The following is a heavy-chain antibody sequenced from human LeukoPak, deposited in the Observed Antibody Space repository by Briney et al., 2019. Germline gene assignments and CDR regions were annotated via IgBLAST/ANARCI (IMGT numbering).Heavy chain of an antibody. CDR1: GSIFTTYG. V-gene: IGHV3-30*03. J-gene: IGHJ2*01. D-gene: IGHD5-24*01. CDR2: ISYDGSNE. CDR3: ARDPQRWQQLPHYWYFDL. Sequence: PGGSLRLSCATSGSIFTTYGIHWGRQAPGKGLEWVAVISYDGSNEFYTDSVKGRFTMSRDNSKNTLYLQMNSLSSDDTAVYYCARDPQRWQQLPHYWYFDLCGRGTLVIVSS.